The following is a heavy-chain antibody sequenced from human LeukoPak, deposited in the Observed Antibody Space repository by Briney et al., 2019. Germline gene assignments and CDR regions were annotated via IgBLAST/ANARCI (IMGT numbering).Heavy chain of an antibody. CDR3: AKEAMVTRVFDY. Sequence: GGSLRLSCAASGFTFSSYGMHWVRQAPGKGLEWVAVISYDGSNKYYADSVKGRFTISRDNSKNTLYLQMNSLRAEDTAVYYCAKEAMVTRVFDYWGQGTLVTVSS. D-gene: IGHD5-18*01. J-gene: IGHJ4*02. CDR1: GFTFSSYG. CDR2: ISYDGSNK. V-gene: IGHV3-30*18.